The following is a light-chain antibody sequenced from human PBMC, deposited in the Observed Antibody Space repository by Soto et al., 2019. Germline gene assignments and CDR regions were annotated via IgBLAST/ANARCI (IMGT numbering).Light chain of an antibody. CDR1: QSVSSN. CDR2: GAS. CDR3: QQYNNWPQT. Sequence: ELVMSQSPATLSVSPGERATPSSRTSQSVSSNIAWYQQKPGQAPRLLIYGASTRVTGIPARFSGSGSGKDFTLTIRELNSEDFPVYHCQQYNNWPQTFGQGTKVEIK. V-gene: IGKV3-15*01. J-gene: IGKJ1*01.